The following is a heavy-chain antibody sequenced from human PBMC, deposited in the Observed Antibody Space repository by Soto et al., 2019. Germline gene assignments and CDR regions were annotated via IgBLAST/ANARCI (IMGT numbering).Heavy chain of an antibody. J-gene: IGHJ6*02. CDR1: GFTFSSYW. CDR3: ARDPNRNSSYYDFWSGYPWYYYGMDV. V-gene: IGHV3-7*01. Sequence: PGGSLRLSCAASGFTFSSYWMSWVRQAPGKGLEWVANIKQDGSEKYYVDSVKGRFTISRDNAKNSLYLQMNSLRAEDTAVYYCARDPNRNSSYYDFWSGYPWYYYGMDVWGQGTTVTVSS. CDR2: IKQDGSEK. D-gene: IGHD3-3*01.